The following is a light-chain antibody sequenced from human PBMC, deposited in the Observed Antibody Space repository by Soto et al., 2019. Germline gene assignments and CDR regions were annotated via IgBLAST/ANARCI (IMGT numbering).Light chain of an antibody. V-gene: IGKV1-39*01. J-gene: IGKJ2*01. CDR1: QSINIY. Sequence: IQMTQSPSSLSASVGDSVTVTCRASQSINIYLNWYQQKPGKAPTLLSYGASSLQIGVPSRFTGGGSRTDFTLTISSLQPEDFATYYCQQSYRSPYTFGQGTKLEIK. CDR3: QQSYRSPYT. CDR2: GAS.